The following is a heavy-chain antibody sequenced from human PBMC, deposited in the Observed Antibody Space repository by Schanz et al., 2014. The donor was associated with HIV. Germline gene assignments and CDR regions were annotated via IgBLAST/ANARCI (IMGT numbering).Heavy chain of an antibody. CDR2: ISYDGNNE. J-gene: IGHJ6*02. V-gene: IGHV3-30-3*01. D-gene: IGHD4-17*01. CDR3: AKDWAFYGDFVHYYYGVDV. CDR1: GFTFSSYA. Sequence: QVQLVESGGGVVQPGRSLRLSCAASGFTFSSYAMHWVRQAPGKGLEWVAFISYDGNNEYYAASVKGRFTISRDNSKNTVYLQMNSLRAEDTAVYYCAKDWAFYGDFVHYYYGVDVWGQGTTVTVSS.